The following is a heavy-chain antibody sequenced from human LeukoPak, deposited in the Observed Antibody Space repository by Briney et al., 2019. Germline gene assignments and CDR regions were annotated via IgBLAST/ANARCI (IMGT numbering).Heavy chain of an antibody. CDR2: VYHTGST. CDR3: ARHYGP. Sequence: SETLSLTCTLSGGAINTGAYHWAWIRQPPGKGLEWIASVYHTGSTYYNSSLKSRVTVFVDTSKNQFSLKVTFMTAADTAVYYCARHYGPWGQGTLVTVSS. D-gene: IGHD3-10*01. V-gene: IGHV4-39*01. J-gene: IGHJ4*02. CDR1: GGAINTGAYH.